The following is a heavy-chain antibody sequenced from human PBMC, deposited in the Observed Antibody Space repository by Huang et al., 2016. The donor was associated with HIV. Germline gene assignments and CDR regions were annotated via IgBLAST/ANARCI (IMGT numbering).Heavy chain of an antibody. CDR1: RFTFDEFA. CDR3: AKDIGGWGGYFDL. CDR2: ISWNSDTS. V-gene: IGHV3-9*01. Sequence: VRLVESGGGLVQPGRSLRLSCAASRFTFDEFAVHWVRQGPGKVLEWVSGISWNSDTSDDADSVKGRFTISRDNAKNSLYLQMNSLRVEDTALYYCAKDIGGWGGYFDLWGRGTLVTVSS. J-gene: IGHJ2*01. D-gene: IGHD3-16*01.